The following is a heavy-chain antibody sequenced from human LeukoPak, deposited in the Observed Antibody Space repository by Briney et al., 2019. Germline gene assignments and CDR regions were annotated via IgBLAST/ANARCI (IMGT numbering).Heavy chain of an antibody. Sequence: GGSLRLSCAASGFTFSSYGMHWVRQAPGKGLEWVAVISYDGSNKYYADSVKGRFTISRDNSKNTLYLQMNSLRAEDTAVYYCAKPSPTSEYFQHWGQGTTVTVSS. CDR2: ISYDGSNK. D-gene: IGHD3-16*01. CDR1: GFTFSSYG. J-gene: IGHJ1*01. V-gene: IGHV3-30*18. CDR3: AKPSPTSEYFQH.